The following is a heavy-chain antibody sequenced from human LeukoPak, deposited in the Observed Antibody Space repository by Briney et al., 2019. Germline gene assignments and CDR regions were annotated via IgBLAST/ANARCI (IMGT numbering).Heavy chain of an antibody. CDR1: GYTFTSYG. J-gene: IGHJ3*02. CDR2: ISAYNGNT. CDR3: ARVDTAMVPLDDAFDI. V-gene: IGHV1-18*01. Sequence: ASVKVSCKASGYTFTSYGISWVRQAPGQGLEWMGWISAYNGNTNYAQKLQGRVTMTTDTSTSTAYMELRSLRSEDTAVYYCARVDTAMVPLDDAFDIWGQGTMVTVSS. D-gene: IGHD5-18*01.